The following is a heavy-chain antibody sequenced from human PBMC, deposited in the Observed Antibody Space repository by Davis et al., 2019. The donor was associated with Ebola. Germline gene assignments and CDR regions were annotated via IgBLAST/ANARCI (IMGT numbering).Heavy chain of an antibody. Sequence: ASSKVSCKASGYTLFSYYAHWLRQAPEQGLEWMGIINPSGGTTTYAQQFQGRVTMTRDTSTNTLYMELSSLTSGDTAVYYCVRDLRGWGDFDYWGQGTLVTVSS. CDR2: INPSGGTT. D-gene: IGHD3-10*01. CDR1: GYTLFSYY. J-gene: IGHJ4*02. V-gene: IGHV1-46*01. CDR3: VRDLRGWGDFDY.